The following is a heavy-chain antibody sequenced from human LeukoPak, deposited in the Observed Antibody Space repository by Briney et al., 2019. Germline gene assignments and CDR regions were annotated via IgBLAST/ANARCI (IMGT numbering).Heavy chain of an antibody. J-gene: IGHJ4*02. CDR2: IYYSGST. Sequence: SETPSLTCTVSGGSVSSDSYYWSWIRQPPGKGLEWIGYIYYSGSTNYNPSLKSRVTISIDTSKNQFSLKLSSVTAADTAVYYCARWSQLGFDYWGQGTLVTVSS. CDR3: ARWSQLGFDY. V-gene: IGHV4-61*01. CDR1: GGSVSSDSYY. D-gene: IGHD6-6*01.